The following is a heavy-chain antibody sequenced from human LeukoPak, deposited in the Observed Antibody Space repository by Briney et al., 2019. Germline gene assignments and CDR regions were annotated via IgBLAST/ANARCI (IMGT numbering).Heavy chain of an antibody. CDR2: VYYSGST. D-gene: IGHD6-13*01. J-gene: IGHJ2*01. CDR3: ARHEKGGAAAGYWYFDL. Sequence: SETLSLTCTVSDGSISSFSYYWAWIRQPPGMGLQWIGSVYYSGSTYYNPYLESRVTISVDTSKNQFSLQLRSVTAADTAVYYCARHEKGGAAAGYWYFDLWGRGTLITVSS. CDR1: DGSISSFSYY. V-gene: IGHV4-39*01.